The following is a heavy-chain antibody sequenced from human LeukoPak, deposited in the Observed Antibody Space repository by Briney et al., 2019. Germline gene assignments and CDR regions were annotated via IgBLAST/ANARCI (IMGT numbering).Heavy chain of an antibody. CDR1: GGSISSYY. Sequence: SETLSLTCTVSGGSISSYYWSWIRQPPGKGLEWIGYIYYSGGTNYNPSLKSRVTISVDTSKNQFSLKLSSVTAADTAVYYCARDRVVVVPAAINKDAFDIWGQGTMVTVSS. CDR2: IYYSGGT. V-gene: IGHV4-59*01. CDR3: ARDRVVVVPAAINKDAFDI. D-gene: IGHD2-2*02. J-gene: IGHJ3*02.